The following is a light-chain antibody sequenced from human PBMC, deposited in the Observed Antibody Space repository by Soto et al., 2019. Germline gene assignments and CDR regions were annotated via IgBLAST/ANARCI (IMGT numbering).Light chain of an antibody. V-gene: IGLV2-8*01. J-gene: IGLJ1*01. CDR1: SSHVGGYNY. CDR3: SSYAGSNKSV. Sequence: QSVLTQPRSASGSPGQSVTISCTGTSSHVGGYNYVSCYQQHPGKAPKLMIYEVSKRPSGVPDRFSGSKSGNTASLTVSGLQPEDEADYYCSSYAGSNKSVFGTGTKVTVL. CDR2: EVS.